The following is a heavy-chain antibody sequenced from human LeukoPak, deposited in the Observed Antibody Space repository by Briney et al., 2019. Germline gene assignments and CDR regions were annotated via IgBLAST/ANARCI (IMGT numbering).Heavy chain of an antibody. V-gene: IGHV3-11*03. CDR3: ARRFDTSGWVDY. CDR1: GFTFSDYY. CDR2: ISSSSSYT. J-gene: IGHJ4*02. D-gene: IGHD6-19*01. Sequence: GGSLRLSCAASGFTFSDYYMSWIRQAPGKGLEWVSYISSSSSYTNYADSVKGRFTISRDNAKNSLYLQMNSLRAEDTAVYYCARRFDTSGWVDYWGQGTLVTVSS.